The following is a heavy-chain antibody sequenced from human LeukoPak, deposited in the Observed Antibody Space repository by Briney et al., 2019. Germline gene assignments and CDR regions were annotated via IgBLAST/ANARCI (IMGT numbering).Heavy chain of an antibody. V-gene: IGHV3-23*01. D-gene: IGHD6-13*01. CDR3: AKEKAAAGTYYYYGMDV. CDR1: GLTFSSYA. CDR2: ISGSGGST. J-gene: IGHJ6*02. Sequence: GGSLRLSCAASGLTFSSYAMSWVRQAPGKGLEWVSAISGSGGSTYYADSVKGRFTISRDNSKNTLYLQMNSLRAEDTAVYYCAKEKAAAGTYYYYGMDVWGQGTTVTVSS.